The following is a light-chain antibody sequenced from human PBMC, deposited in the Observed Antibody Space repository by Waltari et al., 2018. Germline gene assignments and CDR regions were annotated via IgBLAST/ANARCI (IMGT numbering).Light chain of an antibody. J-gene: IGLJ2*01. CDR1: SVNIATNY. CDR2: EDT. CDR3: QSYDLNSRVV. V-gene: IGLV6-57*03. Sequence: FILTQPHSVSESPGKTVTISCTRSSVNIATNYVQWYQQRPGGAPTTVIYEDTQRPSEVPDRFSGSIDSSSNSAFLTISGLITEDEADYYCQSYDLNSRVVFGGRTKLTVL.